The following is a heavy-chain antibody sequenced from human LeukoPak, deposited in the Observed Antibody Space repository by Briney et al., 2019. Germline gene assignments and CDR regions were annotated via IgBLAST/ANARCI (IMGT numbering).Heavy chain of an antibody. V-gene: IGHV1-3*01. Sequence: ASVKVSCKASGYTFTSYAMHWVRQAPGQRLEWMGWINAGNGNTKYSQKFQGRVTITRDTSASTAYMELSSLRSEDTAVYYCARDNPYVVRGVITYYYGMDVWGKGTTVTVSS. J-gene: IGHJ6*04. CDR1: GYTFTSYA. CDR2: INAGNGNT. CDR3: ARDNPYVVRGVITYYYGMDV. D-gene: IGHD3-10*01.